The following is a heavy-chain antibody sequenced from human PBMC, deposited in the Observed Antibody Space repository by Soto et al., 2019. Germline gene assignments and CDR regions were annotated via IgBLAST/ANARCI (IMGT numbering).Heavy chain of an antibody. V-gene: IGHV3-23*01. Sequence: GGYPRLSCAASGFTFSSYAMSWVRQAPGKGLVWVSAISGSGGSTYYADSVKGRFTISRDNSKNTLYLQMNSLRAEDTAVYYCAKDPPRVVTTRANWFDPWGHGTLVTVSS. J-gene: IGHJ5*02. CDR2: ISGSGGST. CDR1: GFTFSSYA. CDR3: AKDPPRVVTTRANWFDP. D-gene: IGHD2-21*02.